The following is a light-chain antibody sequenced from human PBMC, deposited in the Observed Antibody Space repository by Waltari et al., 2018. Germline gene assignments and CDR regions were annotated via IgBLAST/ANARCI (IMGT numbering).Light chain of an antibody. J-gene: IGKJ1*01. CDR1: QSVSRT. V-gene: IGKV3-20*01. Sequence: EIVLTQSPGTLSVSPGDRVTLSCRASQSVSRTLAWYQQKPGQAPRLLIYDASTRATGIPDRFSGSGSGTDFSFTISRLEPEDFAVYYCQKYGTLPATFGQGTKVEIK. CDR2: DAS. CDR3: QKYGTLPAT.